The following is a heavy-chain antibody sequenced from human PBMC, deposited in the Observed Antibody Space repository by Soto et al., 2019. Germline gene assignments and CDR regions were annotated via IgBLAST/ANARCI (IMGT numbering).Heavy chain of an antibody. CDR1: GGSIRSSTYY. J-gene: IGHJ4*02. D-gene: IGHD6-13*01. Sequence: QLRLQESGPGLVKPSETLSLTCTVSGGSIRSSTYYWGWMRQPPGKGLEWIGSIYYSESTHYNPSLKSPVTMSVDTSTNQFSLKMNSVTAADTAVYYCTRHEGGAAADRPLDYWGQGTLVTVSS. CDR2: IYYSEST. CDR3: TRHEGGAAADRPLDY. V-gene: IGHV4-39*01.